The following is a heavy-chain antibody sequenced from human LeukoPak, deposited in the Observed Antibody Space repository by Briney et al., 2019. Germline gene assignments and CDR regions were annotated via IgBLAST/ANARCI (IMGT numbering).Heavy chain of an antibody. CDR2: IYSDNT. CDR1: GFTVSSNS. D-gene: IGHD3-10*01. V-gene: IGHV3-53*01. Sequence: GGSLRLSCTVSGFTVSSNSMSWVRQAPGKGLEWVSFIYSDNTHYSDSVKGRFTISRDNSKNTLYLQMNSLRAEDTAVYYCARELVRGVQYFDYWGQGTLATVSS. CDR3: ARELVRGVQYFDY. J-gene: IGHJ4*02.